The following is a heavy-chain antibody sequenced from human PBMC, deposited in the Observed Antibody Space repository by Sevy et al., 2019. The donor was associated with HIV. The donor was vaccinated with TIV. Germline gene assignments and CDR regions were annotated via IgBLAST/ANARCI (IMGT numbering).Heavy chain of an antibody. CDR2: ISYDGRKI. CDR3: ARGRDYGNLDY. CDR1: GFTFSSYG. Sequence: GGSLRLSCGASGFTFSSYGMHWVRQAPGKGLDWVALISYDGRKIYYADSVKGRFTISRDNSKNTLYLEMNSLRGEDTAVYYCARGRDYGNLDYWGQGTLVTVSS. V-gene: IGHV3-30*03. J-gene: IGHJ4*02. D-gene: IGHD4-17*01.